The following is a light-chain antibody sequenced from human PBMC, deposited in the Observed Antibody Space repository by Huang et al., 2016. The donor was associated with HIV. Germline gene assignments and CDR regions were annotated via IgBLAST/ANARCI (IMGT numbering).Light chain of an antibody. Sequence: DIQMTQSPSSLSASVGDRVTIACRASQSIGTYLNWYQQKPGKAPRLLIQFASSLQSGVQSRFSGSGSGTDFTLTISSLQPEDFATYYCQQSYSALGLTFGGGTKVEIK. CDR2: FAS. CDR1: QSIGTY. CDR3: QQSYSALGLT. J-gene: IGKJ4*01. V-gene: IGKV1-39*01.